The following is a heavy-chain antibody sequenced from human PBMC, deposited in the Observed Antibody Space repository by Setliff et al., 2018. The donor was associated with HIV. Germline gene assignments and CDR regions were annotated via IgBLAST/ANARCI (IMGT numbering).Heavy chain of an antibody. CDR1: GVTFNTYA. J-gene: IGHJ3*02. V-gene: IGHV1-69*10. CDR3: ARDQTGVAAAAFGGGSAWSDEGFDI. Sequence: AASVKVSCKTSGVTFNTYAFSWVRQAPGQGLEWMGDIFAFLNIPNYAQKFQGRVTITADKPTSTAYMERTGLRSEDTAIYYCARDQTGVAAAAFGGGSAWSDEGFDIWGQGTMVT. D-gene: IGHD6-13*01. CDR2: IFAFLNIP.